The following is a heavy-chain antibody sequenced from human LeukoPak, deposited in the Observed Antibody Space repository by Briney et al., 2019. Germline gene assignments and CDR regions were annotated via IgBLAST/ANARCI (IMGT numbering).Heavy chain of an antibody. V-gene: IGHV3-74*01. D-gene: IGHD3-22*01. CDR2: INSDGSST. CDR1: GFTFSAFW. CDR3: ARGLVHDTSGYYSDY. Sequence: PGGSLRLSCAASGFTFSAFWMHWVRQAPGKGLVWFSRINSDGSSTTYADSVKGRFTVSRDNAKNTLYLQMDSLRAEDSAVYYCARGLVHDTSGYYSDYWGQGILVTVSS. J-gene: IGHJ4*02.